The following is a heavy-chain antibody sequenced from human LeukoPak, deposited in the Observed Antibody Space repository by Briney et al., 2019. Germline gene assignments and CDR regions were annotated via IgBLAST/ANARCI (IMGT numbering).Heavy chain of an antibody. CDR3: ASNSGPIDY. CDR1: GFTFSTYS. V-gene: IGHV3-21*01. Sequence: PGGSLRLSCAASGFTFSTYSMNWVRQAPGKRLEWVSSISSSSSFIYYADSVKGRFTISRDNAKNTLYLQMNSLRAEDTAVYYCASNSGPIDYWGQGTLVTVSS. D-gene: IGHD6-25*01. CDR2: ISSSSSFI. J-gene: IGHJ4*02.